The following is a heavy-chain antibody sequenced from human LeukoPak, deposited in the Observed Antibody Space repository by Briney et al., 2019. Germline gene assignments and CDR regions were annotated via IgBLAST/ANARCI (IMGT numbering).Heavy chain of an antibody. CDR3: ARESVMVSDAFDI. J-gene: IGHJ3*02. Sequence: PSETLSLTCTVSGGSISSYYWSWIRQPPGKGLEWIGYIYYSGSTNYNPSLKSRVTISVDTSKNQFSLKLSSVTAADTAVYYCARESVMVSDAFDIWGQGTMVTVSS. V-gene: IGHV4-59*01. D-gene: IGHD5-18*01. CDR2: IYYSGST. CDR1: GGSISSYY.